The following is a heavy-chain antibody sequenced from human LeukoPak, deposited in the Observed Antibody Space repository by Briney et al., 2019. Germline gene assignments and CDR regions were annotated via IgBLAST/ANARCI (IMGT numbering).Heavy chain of an antibody. CDR1: GFTFSSYA. CDR2: ISYDGSNK. V-gene: IGHV3-30*04. J-gene: IGHJ5*02. Sequence: GGSLRLSCAASGFTFSSYAMHWVRQAPGKGLEWVAVISYDGSNKYYADSVKGRFTISRDNAKNSLYLQMNSLRAEDTAVYYCARGNAGHIVVVTASNWFDPWGQGTLVTVSS. CDR3: ARGNAGHIVVVTASNWFDP. D-gene: IGHD2-21*02.